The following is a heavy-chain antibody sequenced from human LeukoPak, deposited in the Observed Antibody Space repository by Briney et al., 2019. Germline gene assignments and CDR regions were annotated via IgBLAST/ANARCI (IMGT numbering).Heavy chain of an antibody. CDR2: IKSKSDGETI. J-gene: IGHJ5*02. Sequence: GGSLRLSCTASGFAFSNAWMSWVRQAPGKGLEWVGRIKSKSDGETIDYAAPVQGRFSISRDDSKNTLYLQMNSLKTEDTAVYYCTTDMDRWGQGTLVIVSS. CDR1: GFAFSNAW. V-gene: IGHV3-15*01. CDR3: TTDMDR.